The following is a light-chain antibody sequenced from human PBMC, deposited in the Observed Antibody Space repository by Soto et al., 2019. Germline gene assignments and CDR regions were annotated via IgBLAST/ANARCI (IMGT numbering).Light chain of an antibody. J-gene: IGKJ2*01. V-gene: IGKV3-20*01. CDR2: ATS. CDR3: QQYGTPLYT. Sequence: ENVLTQSPGTLSLSPGERATLSSRTTQGISSSYLAWYQQKPGQAPRLLMYATSSRATGIPDRFSGSGSGTDFTLTISRLEPEDFAVYYCQQYGTPLYTFGQGTKLEIK. CDR1: QGISSSY.